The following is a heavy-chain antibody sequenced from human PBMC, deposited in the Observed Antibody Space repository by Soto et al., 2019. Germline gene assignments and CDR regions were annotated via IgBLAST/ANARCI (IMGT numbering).Heavy chain of an antibody. J-gene: IGHJ4*02. CDR1: GYTFTVYY. CDR2: INPKSGGT. V-gene: IGHV1-2*02. Sequence: GASVKVSCKASGYTFTVYYMHWVRQAPGQGLEWMGWINPKSGGTMYPQKFQGRVTMTWDTSISTAYMALTSLRPDDSAVYYCVKSRGGANYDFFDWGQGTLVTVSS. CDR3: VKSRGGANYDFFD. D-gene: IGHD2-21*01.